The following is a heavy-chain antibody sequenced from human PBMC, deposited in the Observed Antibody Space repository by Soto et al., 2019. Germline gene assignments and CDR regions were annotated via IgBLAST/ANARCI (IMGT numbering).Heavy chain of an antibody. V-gene: IGHV1-69*02. Sequence: QVQLVQSGAEVKKPGSSVKVSCKASGGTFSSYTISWVRQAPGQGLEWMGRIIPILGIANYAQKFQGRVTITADKSTSTAYMELSSLRSEDTAVYYRASGVATIGEGYWGQGTLVTVSS. D-gene: IGHD5-12*01. CDR3: ASGVATIGEGY. CDR2: IIPILGIA. J-gene: IGHJ4*02. CDR1: GGTFSSYT.